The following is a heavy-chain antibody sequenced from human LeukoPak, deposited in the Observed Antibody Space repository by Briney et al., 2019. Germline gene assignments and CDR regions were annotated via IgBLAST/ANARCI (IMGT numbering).Heavy chain of an antibody. CDR2: INPNSGGT. Sequence: ASVKVSCKASGYTFTGYYMHWVRQAPGQGLEWMGWINPNSGGTNYAQKLQGRVTMTTDTSTSTAYMELRSLRSDDTAVYYCASLVAATPYYYYGMDVWGQGTTVTVSS. D-gene: IGHD2-15*01. CDR1: GYTFTGYY. V-gene: IGHV1-2*02. CDR3: ASLVAATPYYYYGMDV. J-gene: IGHJ6*02.